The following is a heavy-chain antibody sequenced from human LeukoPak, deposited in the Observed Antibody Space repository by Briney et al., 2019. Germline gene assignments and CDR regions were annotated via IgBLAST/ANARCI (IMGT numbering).Heavy chain of an antibody. V-gene: IGHV1-2*02. Sequence: ASVKVSCKASGYTFTGYYMHWVRQAPGQGLEWMGWINPNRGGTNYAQKFQGRVTRTRDTSISTAYMELSRLRSDDTAVYYCAREDTAMDLDYWGQGTLVTVSS. CDR1: GYTFTGYY. J-gene: IGHJ4*02. D-gene: IGHD5-18*01. CDR3: AREDTAMDLDY. CDR2: INPNRGGT.